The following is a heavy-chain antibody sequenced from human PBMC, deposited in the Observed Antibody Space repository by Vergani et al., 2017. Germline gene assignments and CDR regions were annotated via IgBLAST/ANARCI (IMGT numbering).Heavy chain of an antibody. D-gene: IGHD3-3*01. CDR3: QGIRVTIFVSYGMDV. CDR1: GGSISSSSYY. Sequence: QLQLQESGPGLVKPSETLSLTCTVSGGSISSSSYYWGWLRQPPGKGLEWIGSIYYSGSTYYNPSLKSRVTISVDTSKNQFSLKLSSVTAADTAVYYCQGIRVTIFVSYGMDVWGQGTTVTVSS. CDR2: IYYSGST. V-gene: IGHV4-39*01. J-gene: IGHJ6*02.